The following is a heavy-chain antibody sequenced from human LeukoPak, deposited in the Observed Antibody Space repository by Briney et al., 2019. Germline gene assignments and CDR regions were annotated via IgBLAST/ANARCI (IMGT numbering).Heavy chain of an antibody. V-gene: IGHV3-74*01. CDR2: INSDGSST. J-gene: IGHJ6*02. CDR1: GFTFSSYW. D-gene: IGHD3-10*01. Sequence: PGGSLRLPCAASGFTFSSYWMHWVRQAPGKGLVWVSRINSDGSSTSYADSVKGRFTISRDNAKNTLYLQMNSLRAEDTAVYYCARGELWFGELRSGYYYYGMDVWGQGTTVTVSS. CDR3: ARGELWFGELRSGYYYYGMDV.